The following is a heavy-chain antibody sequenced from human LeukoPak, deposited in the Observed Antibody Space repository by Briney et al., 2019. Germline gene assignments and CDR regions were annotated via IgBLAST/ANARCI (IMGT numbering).Heavy chain of an antibody. V-gene: IGHV1-69*01. Sequence: ASVKVSCKASGGTFSSYAISWVRQAPGQGLEWMGGIIPIFGTANCAQKFQGRVTITADESTSTAYMELSSLRSEDTAVYYCARGGNPGSYYNGEYWGQGTLVTVSS. D-gene: IGHD3-10*01. CDR2: IIPIFGTA. J-gene: IGHJ4*02. CDR3: ARGGNPGSYYNGEY. CDR1: GGTFSSYA.